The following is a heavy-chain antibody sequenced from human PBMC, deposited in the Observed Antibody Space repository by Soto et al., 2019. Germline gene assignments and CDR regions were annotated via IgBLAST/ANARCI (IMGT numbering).Heavy chain of an antibody. V-gene: IGHV3-21*01. J-gene: IGHJ6*02. D-gene: IGHD6-13*01. CDR2: ISSSSSYI. CDR3: ARDQKIPAAAGVYYYYGMDV. CDR1: GFTFSSYS. Sequence: EVQLVESGGGLVKPGGSLRLSCAASGFTFSSYSMNWVRQAPGKGLEWVSSISSSSSYIYYADSVKGRFTISRDNAKNSLYLKMNSLRAEDTAVYYCARDQKIPAAAGVYYYYGMDVWGQGTTVTVSS.